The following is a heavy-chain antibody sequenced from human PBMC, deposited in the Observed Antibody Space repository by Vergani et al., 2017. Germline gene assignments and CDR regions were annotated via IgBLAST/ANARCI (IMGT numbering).Heavy chain of an antibody. CDR3: ARQVAVAGKWWGPYYYYGMDV. V-gene: IGHV5-10-1*01. J-gene: IGHJ6*02. Sequence: EVQLVQSGAEVKKPGESLRISCKGSGYSFTSYWISWVRQMPGKGLEWMGRIDPSDSYTNYSPSFQGHVTISADKSISTAYLQGSSLKASDTAMYYCARQVAVAGKWWGPYYYYGMDVWGQGTTVTVSS. D-gene: IGHD6-19*01. CDR1: GYSFTSYW. CDR2: IDPSDSYT.